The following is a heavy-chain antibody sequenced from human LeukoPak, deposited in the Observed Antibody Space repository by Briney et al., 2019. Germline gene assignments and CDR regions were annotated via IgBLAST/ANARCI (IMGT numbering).Heavy chain of an antibody. CDR3: ARATRGVASNFDY. V-gene: IGHV3-21*01. D-gene: IGHD2-15*01. CDR2: ISSSSSYI. J-gene: IGHJ4*02. CDR1: GFTFSSYS. Sequence: GGSLRLSCAASGFTFSSYSMNWVRQAPGKGLEWVSSISSSSSYIYYADSVKGRFTISRDNAKNSLYLQMNSLRAEDTAVYYCARATRGVASNFDYWGQGTLVTVSS.